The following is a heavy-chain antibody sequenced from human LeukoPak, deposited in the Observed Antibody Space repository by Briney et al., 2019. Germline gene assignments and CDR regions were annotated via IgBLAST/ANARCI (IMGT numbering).Heavy chain of an antibody. CDR3: ARDLPYYYDSSGYDY. J-gene: IGHJ4*02. D-gene: IGHD3-22*01. CDR1: GFTFSSYE. Sequence: SGGSLRLSCADSGFTFSSYEMNCVRQAPGKGLEWVSYISSSGSTIYYADSVKGRFTISRDNAKNSLYLQMNSLRAEDTAVYYCARDLPYYYDSSGYDYWGQGTLVTVSS. V-gene: IGHV3-48*03. CDR2: ISSSGSTI.